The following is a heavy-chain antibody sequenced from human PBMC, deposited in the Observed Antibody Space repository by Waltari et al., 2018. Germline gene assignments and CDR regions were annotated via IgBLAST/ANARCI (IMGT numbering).Heavy chain of an antibody. CDR2: IHYSGNT. CDR1: GGSISSTTYY. V-gene: IGHV4-39*07. Sequence: QLQLQESGPRLVRPSETLSLTCTVSGGSISSTTYYWACIRQPPGKGLDWIGYIHYSGNTYYNPSLRSRVTISVDTSKNQFSLNLRSVTAADTAVYYCARRVVTTGGVDYWGQGTLVTVSS. J-gene: IGHJ4*02. CDR3: ARRVVTTGGVDY. D-gene: IGHD2-21*02.